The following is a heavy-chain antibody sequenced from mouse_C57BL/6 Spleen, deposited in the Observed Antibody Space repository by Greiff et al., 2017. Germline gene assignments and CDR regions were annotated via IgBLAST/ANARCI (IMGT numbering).Heavy chain of an antibody. CDR2: IDPSDSYT. Sequence: QVQLQQPGAELVRPGTSVKLSCKASGYTFTSYWMHWVKQRPGQGLEWIGVIDPSDSYTNYNQKFKGKATLTVDPSSSTAYMQLSSLTSEDSAVYYCARGIITTVVATDYYAMDYWGQGTSVTVSS. D-gene: IGHD1-1*01. CDR3: ARGIITTVVATDYYAMDY. J-gene: IGHJ4*01. CDR1: GYTFTSYW. V-gene: IGHV1-59*01.